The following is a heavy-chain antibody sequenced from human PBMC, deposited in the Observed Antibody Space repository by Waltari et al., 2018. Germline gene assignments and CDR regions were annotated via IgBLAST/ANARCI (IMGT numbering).Heavy chain of an antibody. V-gene: IGHV3-21*01. J-gene: IGHJ4*02. CDR2: ISSSSSYI. Sequence: EVQLVESGGGLVTPGGSLRPSCAASGFTFSSYSMNWVRQAPGKGLGWVSSISSSSSYIYYADSVKGRFTISRDNAKNSLYLQMNSLRAEDTAVYYCAREIVRSFDYWGQGTLVTVSS. D-gene: IGHD3-10*01. CDR3: AREIVRSFDY. CDR1: GFTFSSYS.